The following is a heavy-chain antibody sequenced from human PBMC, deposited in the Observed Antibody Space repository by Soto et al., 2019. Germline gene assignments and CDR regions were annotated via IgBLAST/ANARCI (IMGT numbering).Heavy chain of an antibody. Sequence: QVQLVQSGAEVKKPGASVKVSCKASGYTFTSYDINWVRQATGQGLEWMGWMNPNSGNTGYAQKFQGRVTMTRNTSISTAYMALSSLRSEDTAVYYCASNPQQLYWFDYWGQGTLVTVSS. CDR1: GYTFTSYD. D-gene: IGHD6-13*01. CDR3: ASNPQQLYWFDY. CDR2: MNPNSGNT. V-gene: IGHV1-8*01. J-gene: IGHJ4*02.